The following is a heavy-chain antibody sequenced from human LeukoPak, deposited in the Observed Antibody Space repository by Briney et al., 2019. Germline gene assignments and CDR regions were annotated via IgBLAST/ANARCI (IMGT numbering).Heavy chain of an antibody. CDR1: GFTFSDYY. V-gene: IGHV3-21*01. D-gene: IGHD2-15*01. CDR3: ARAPGGYCSGGSCYEDY. J-gene: IGHJ4*02. CDR2: ISSSSSYI. Sequence: GGSLRLSCAASGFTFSDYYMNWVRQAPGKGLEWVSSISSSSSYIYYADSVKGRFTISRDNAKNSLYLQMNSLRAEDTAVYYCARAPGGYCSGGSCYEDYWGQGTLVTVSS.